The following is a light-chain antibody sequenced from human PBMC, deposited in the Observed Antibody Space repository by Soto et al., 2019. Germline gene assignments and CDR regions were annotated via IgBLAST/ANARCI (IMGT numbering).Light chain of an antibody. CDR1: QSISSW. CDR2: DAS. J-gene: IGKJ1*01. CDR3: QQYNSYSA. V-gene: IGKV1-5*01. Sequence: DIQMTQSPSTLSASVGDRVTITCRASQSISSWLAWYQQKPGKAPKLLIYDASSLGSGVPSRFSGSGSGTEFTLTISSLQPDDFATYYYQQYNSYSAFGQGTKVEIK.